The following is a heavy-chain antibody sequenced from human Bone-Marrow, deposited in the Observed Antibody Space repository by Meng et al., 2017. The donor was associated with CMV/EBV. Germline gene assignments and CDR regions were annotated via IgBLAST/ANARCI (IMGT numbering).Heavy chain of an antibody. CDR1: GYTFTSYG. D-gene: IGHD1-1*01. V-gene: IGHV1-18*01. CDR2: ISAYNGNT. Sequence: ASVKVSCKASGYTFTSYGFSWVRQAPGQGLEWMGWISAYNGNTNYAQKLQGRVTMTTDTSTNTAYMELRSLRSDDTAVYYCAREYRQRSLIQLWHYYYYAMDVWGQGTTVTVSS. J-gene: IGHJ6*02. CDR3: AREYRQRSLIQLWHYYYYAMDV.